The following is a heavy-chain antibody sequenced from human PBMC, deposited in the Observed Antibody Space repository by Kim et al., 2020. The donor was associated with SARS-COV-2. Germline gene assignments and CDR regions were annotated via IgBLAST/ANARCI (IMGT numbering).Heavy chain of an antibody. D-gene: IGHD2-15*01. J-gene: IGHJ4*02. CDR2: IYYSGST. V-gene: IGHV4-39*01. CDR1: GGSISSSSYY. Sequence: SETLSLTCTVSGGSISSSSYYWGWIRQPPGKGLEWIGSIYYSGSTYYNPSLKSRVTISVDTSKNQFSPKLSSVTAADTAVYYCARQARGNIVVVVAAPTTFDYWGQGTLVTVSS. CDR3: ARQARGNIVVVVAAPTTFDY.